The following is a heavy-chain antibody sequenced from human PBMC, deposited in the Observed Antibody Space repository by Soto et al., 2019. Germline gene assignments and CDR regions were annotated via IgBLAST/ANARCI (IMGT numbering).Heavy chain of an antibody. CDR1: GYLFTAYS. Sequence: ASVKVSFKASGYLFTAYSMHWLRLAPGQGLEWMGVVNPSGGSTKYAQNFQGRVTMTRDTSTTTIYMELSSLRSDDTAIYYCAREENCSGGTCYSEYFHRWGQGTLVTVSS. CDR2: VNPSGGST. V-gene: IGHV1-46*01. D-gene: IGHD2-15*01. CDR3: AREENCSGGTCYSEYFHR. J-gene: IGHJ1*01.